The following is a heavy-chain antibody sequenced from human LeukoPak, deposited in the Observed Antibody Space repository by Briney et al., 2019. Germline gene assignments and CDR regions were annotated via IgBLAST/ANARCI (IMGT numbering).Heavy chain of an antibody. CDR1: GGTFSSYA. Sequence: ASVKVSCKASGGTFSSYAISWVRQAPGQGLEWMGGIIPIFGTANYAQKFQGRVTITADESTSTAYMELSSLRSEDTAVYYCASSITGTWDYYYYMDVWGKGTTVTVSS. D-gene: IGHD1-20*01. V-gene: IGHV1-69*13. CDR3: ASSITGTWDYYYYMDV. CDR2: IIPIFGTA. J-gene: IGHJ6*03.